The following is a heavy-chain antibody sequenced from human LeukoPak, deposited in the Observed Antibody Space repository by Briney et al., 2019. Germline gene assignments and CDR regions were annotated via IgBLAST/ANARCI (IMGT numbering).Heavy chain of an antibody. V-gene: IGHV4-31*03. Sequence: SETLSLTCTVSGGSISSGGYYWSWIRQHPGKGLEWIGSNDYSGSTYYNPSLKSRVTISVDTSKNQFSLKLSSVTAADTAVYYCARGLPWGWFGELLGGFDPWGQGTLVTVSA. CDR2: NDYSGST. J-gene: IGHJ5*02. CDR1: GGSISSGGYY. D-gene: IGHD3-10*01. CDR3: ARGLPWGWFGELLGGFDP.